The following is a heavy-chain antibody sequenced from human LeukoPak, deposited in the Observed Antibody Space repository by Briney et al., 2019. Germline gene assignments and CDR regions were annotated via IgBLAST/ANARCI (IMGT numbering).Heavy chain of an antibody. CDR3: AKEWQQLVEGHWYFDL. J-gene: IGHJ2*01. CDR2: ISGSGGST. V-gene: IGHV3-23*01. D-gene: IGHD6-13*01. CDR1: GFTFSTYA. Sequence: PGGSLRLSCAASGFTFSTYAMSWVRQAPGKGLEWVSAISGSGGSTYYADSVKGRFTISRDNSKNTLYLQMNSLRAEDTAVYYCAKEWQQLVEGHWYFDLWGRGTLVTVSS.